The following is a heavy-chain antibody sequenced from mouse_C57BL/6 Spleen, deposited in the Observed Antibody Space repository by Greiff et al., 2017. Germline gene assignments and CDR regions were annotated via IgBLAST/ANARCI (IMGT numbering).Heavy chain of an antibody. Sequence: VQLQQPGAELVRPGSSVKLSCKASGYTFTSYWMHWVKQRPIQGLEWIGNIDPSDSETHYNQKFKDKATLTVDKSSSTAYMQLSSLTSEDSAVYYCARQPANWDYFDYWGQGTTLTVSS. CDR2: IDPSDSET. CDR3: ARQPANWDYFDY. J-gene: IGHJ2*01. CDR1: GYTFTSYW. V-gene: IGHV1-52*01. D-gene: IGHD4-1*01.